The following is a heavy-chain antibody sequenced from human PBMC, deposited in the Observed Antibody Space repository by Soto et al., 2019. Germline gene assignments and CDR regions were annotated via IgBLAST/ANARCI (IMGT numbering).Heavy chain of an antibody. Sequence: QLQLQESGPGLVKPSATLSLTCTVSGGSISSSSYDWGWMRQPPGKGREWIGSIYYSGSTYYNPVHKGRVTISVDTSKNQVSLKLSSVTATDTAVYYCAGQLNFWAPINAFDIWGQGTMVTVSS. CDR3: AGQLNFWAPINAFDI. CDR2: IYYSGST. V-gene: IGHV4-39*01. CDR1: GGSISSSSYD. D-gene: IGHD3-3*01. J-gene: IGHJ3*02.